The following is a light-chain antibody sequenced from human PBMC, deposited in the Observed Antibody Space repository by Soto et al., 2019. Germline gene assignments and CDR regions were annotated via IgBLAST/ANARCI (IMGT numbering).Light chain of an antibody. CDR2: AAS. CDR1: QSISSH. Sequence: DIQMTQSPSSLSASVGDRVTITCRASQSISSHLNWYQQKPGKAPKLLIYAASSLQSGVPSRFSGNGSGTDFTLTISSLQPEDVATYYCQKYNSAPRTFGQGTKVDIK. CDR3: QKYNSAPRT. V-gene: IGKV1-39*01. J-gene: IGKJ1*01.